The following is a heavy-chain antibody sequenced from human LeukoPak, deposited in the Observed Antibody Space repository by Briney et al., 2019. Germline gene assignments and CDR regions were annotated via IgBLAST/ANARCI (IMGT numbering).Heavy chain of an antibody. V-gene: IGHV1-46*01. CDR2: IKSTGDTT. Sequence: ASVKVSCKTSGYTFTSYNMHWVRQAPGQGLEWVAIIKSTGDTTVYAQKFQGRVTVTRDTSTSTVYMDLSSLSSEDTAVYYCVREDAHTYYFDFWGPGTLVTVSS. CDR3: VREDAHTYYFDF. CDR1: GYTFTSYN. D-gene: IGHD2-2*01. J-gene: IGHJ4*02.